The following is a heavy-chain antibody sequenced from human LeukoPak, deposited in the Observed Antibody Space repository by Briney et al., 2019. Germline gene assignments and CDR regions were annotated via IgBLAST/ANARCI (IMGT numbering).Heavy chain of an antibody. Sequence: PGGSLRLSCAASGFSVSSYWVTWVRQTPGKGLEWVANIRPDGSGVYYGDSVRGRFTISRDSAKNSVYLQMNSLRPEDTAVYHCARPYGIGWSGLEHWGQGTLVMVSS. V-gene: IGHV3-7*01. CDR3: ARPYGIGWSGLEH. CDR1: GFSVSSYW. D-gene: IGHD6-19*01. J-gene: IGHJ4*02. CDR2: IRPDGSGV.